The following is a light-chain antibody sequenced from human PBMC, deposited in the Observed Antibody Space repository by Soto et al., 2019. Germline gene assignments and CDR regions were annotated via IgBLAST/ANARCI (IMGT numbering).Light chain of an antibody. Sequence: DIQMTPSPSSLSASVGDRVTITCRASQGIRDDLGWYQQTPGKAPKRLIYSSSRLQSGVPSRFSGSGYGTEFTLTFSSLQPEDFATYYCLQHNTYPRTFGQGTKLDIK. CDR3: LQHNTYPRT. V-gene: IGKV1-17*01. CDR1: QGIRDD. J-gene: IGKJ2*01. CDR2: SSS.